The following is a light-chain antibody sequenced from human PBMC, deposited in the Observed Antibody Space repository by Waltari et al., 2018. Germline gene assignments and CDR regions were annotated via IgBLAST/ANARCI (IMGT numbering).Light chain of an antibody. CDR1: QNINTK. CDR3: QQTFSTPWV. V-gene: IGKV1-39*01. CDR2: AAS. Sequence: DMQLTQSPSSLSASVGDRITITCRASQNINTKLNWYQHKPWTAPKLLIYAASSLQSGVPSRFSGRSAGTDFTLTITSLQPEDFATYYCQQTFSTPWVFGQGTKVEIK. J-gene: IGKJ1*01.